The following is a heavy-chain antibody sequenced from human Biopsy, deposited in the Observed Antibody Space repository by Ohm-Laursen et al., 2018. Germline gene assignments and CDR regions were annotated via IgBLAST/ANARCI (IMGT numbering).Heavy chain of an antibody. CDR1: GDAFLGYY. D-gene: IGHD3-3*01. J-gene: IGHJ4*02. CDR2: IYPNSGDT. Sequence: ASVTASRQLSGDAFLGYYPHWVRHAPGQGLEWMCSIYPNSGDTDFAQKFQGRVSMTRDTSVSTAYLELSSLRSDDTAIYYCARDLLEWSLPSWGQGTLVFVSS. V-gene: IGHV1-2*02. CDR3: ARDLLEWSLPS.